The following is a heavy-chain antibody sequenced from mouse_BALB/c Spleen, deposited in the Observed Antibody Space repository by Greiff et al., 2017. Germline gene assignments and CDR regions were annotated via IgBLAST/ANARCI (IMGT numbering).Heavy chain of an antibody. D-gene: IGHD1-1*01. CDR3: ARSEYYGRRAMDY. V-gene: IGHV1-77*01. CDR2: IYPGSGST. CDR1: GYTFTDYV. Sequence: QVHVKQSGPELVKPGASVKMSCKASGYTFTDYVISWVKQRTGQGLEWIGEIYPGSGSTYYNEKFKGKATLTADKSSNTAYMQLSSLTSEDSAVYFCARSEYYGRRAMDYWGQGTSVTVSS. J-gene: IGHJ4*01.